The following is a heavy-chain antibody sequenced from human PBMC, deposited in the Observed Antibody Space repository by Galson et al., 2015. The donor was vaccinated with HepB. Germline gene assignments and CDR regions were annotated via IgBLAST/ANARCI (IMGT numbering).Heavy chain of an antibody. J-gene: IGHJ6*02. Sequence: PALVKPTQTLTLTCTFSGFSLSTSGVGVGWIRQPPGKALEWLALVYWDDDKRYSPFLKDRLSISKDTSKNQVVLTMTNMDPVDTSTYYCVYRSVYSYASQLDVWGQGTTVAVSS. CDR2: VYWDDDK. CDR3: VYRSVYSYASQLDV. D-gene: IGHD2-2*01. CDR1: GFSLSTSGVG. V-gene: IGHV2-5*02.